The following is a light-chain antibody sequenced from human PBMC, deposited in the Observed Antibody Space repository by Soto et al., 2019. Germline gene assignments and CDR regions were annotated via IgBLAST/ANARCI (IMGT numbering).Light chain of an antibody. CDR1: QSISSW. CDR2: DAS. CDR3: KQYNSYWT. Sequence: DIQMTQSPSTLSASVGDRFTITCRASQSISSWLAWYQQKPGKAPKLLIYDASSLESGVQSRFSGRGSGTEFTLTIRSLQPDDFATYYCKQYNSYWTFGQGTKVDIK. V-gene: IGKV1-5*01. J-gene: IGKJ1*01.